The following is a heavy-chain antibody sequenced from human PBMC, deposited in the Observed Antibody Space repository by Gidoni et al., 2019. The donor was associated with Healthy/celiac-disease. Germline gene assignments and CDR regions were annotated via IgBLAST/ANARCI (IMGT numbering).Heavy chain of an antibody. J-gene: IGHJ4*02. CDR1: GYTFTSYA. CDR2: INAGNGNT. Sequence: EEKKPGASVKVSCKASGYTFTSYAMHWVRQAPGQRLEWMGWINAGNGNTKYSQKFQGRVTITRDTSASTAYMELSSLRSEETAVYYCARGVLAYCGGDCLEYWGQGTLVTVSS. V-gene: IGHV1-3*05. D-gene: IGHD2-21*02. CDR3: ARGVLAYCGGDCLEY.